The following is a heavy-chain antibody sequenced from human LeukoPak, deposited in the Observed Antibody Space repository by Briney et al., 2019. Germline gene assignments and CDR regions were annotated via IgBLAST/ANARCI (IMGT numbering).Heavy chain of an antibody. V-gene: IGHV3-21*01. D-gene: IGHD3-22*01. J-gene: IGHJ4*02. CDR2: ISSSSSYI. CDR1: GFTFSRHN. CDR3: ASVPYYYDSSGSMYYFDY. Sequence: GSLRLSCAASGFTFSRHNMNWVRQAPGKGLEWVSPISSSSSYIYYADSVKGRFTVSRDNAKNSLYLQMNSLRAEDTAVYYCASVPYYYDSSGSMYYFDYWGQGTLVTVSS.